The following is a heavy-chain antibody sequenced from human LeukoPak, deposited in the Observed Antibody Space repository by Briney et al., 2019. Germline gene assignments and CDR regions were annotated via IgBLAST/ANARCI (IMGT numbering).Heavy chain of an antibody. CDR2: IYYSGST. CDR3: ARVRTGDGSNYYPFDY. J-gene: IGHJ4*02. D-gene: IGHD5-24*01. Sequence: SETLSLTCTVSGGSISSYYWSWIRQPPGNGLEWIGYIYYSGSTNYNPSLKSRVTISVDTSKNQFSLKLSSVTAADTAVYYCARVRTGDGSNYYPFDYWGQGTLVTVSS. CDR1: GGSISSYY. V-gene: IGHV4-59*01.